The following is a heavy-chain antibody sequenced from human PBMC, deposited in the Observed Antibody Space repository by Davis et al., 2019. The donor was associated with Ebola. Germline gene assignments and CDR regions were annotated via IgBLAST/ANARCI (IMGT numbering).Heavy chain of an antibody. V-gene: IGHV3-23*01. CDR1: GYTFRIHA. CDR2: LSGSGGLS. Sequence: GGSLRLSCAASGYTFRIHAMSWVRQAPGKGLEWVSALSGSGGLSYYADSVRGRFYIDRDNSKNTLYLQMDSLRDEDTAVYYCVRHYSTVWYHYDYFDYWGQGALVTVSS. CDR3: VRHYSTVWYHYDYFDY. J-gene: IGHJ4*02. D-gene: IGHD3-16*01.